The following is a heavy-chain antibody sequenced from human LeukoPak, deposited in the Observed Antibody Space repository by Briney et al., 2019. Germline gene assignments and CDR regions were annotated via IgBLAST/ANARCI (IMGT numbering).Heavy chain of an antibody. V-gene: IGHV3-30*02. CDR2: IPYDGSDK. CDR3: AMTSVTTGDY. D-gene: IGHD4-11*01. J-gene: IGHJ4*02. Sequence: GGSLRLSCAASGFTFSSYGMHWVRQAPGKGLEWVAFIPYDGSDKFYADSVKGRFTISRDNSKNTLYLQMNSLRAEDTAVYCAAMTSVTTGDYWGQGTLVTVSS. CDR1: GFTFSSYG.